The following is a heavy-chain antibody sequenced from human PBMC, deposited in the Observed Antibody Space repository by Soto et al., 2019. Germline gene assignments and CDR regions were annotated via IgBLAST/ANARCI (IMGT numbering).Heavy chain of an antibody. CDR1: GGSVSSGSYY. D-gene: IGHD3-10*01. CDR3: ARDGGDYYYGMDV. CDR2: IYYSGST. V-gene: IGHV4-61*01. Sequence: PSETLSLTCPVSGGSVSSGSYYWSWIRQPPGKGLEWIGYIYYSGSTNYNPSLKSRVTISVDTSKNQFSLKLSSVTAADTAVYYCARDGGDYYYGMDVWGQGTTVTVSS. J-gene: IGHJ6*02.